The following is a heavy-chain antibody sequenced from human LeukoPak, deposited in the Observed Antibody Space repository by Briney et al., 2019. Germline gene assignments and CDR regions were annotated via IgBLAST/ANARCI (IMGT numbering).Heavy chain of an antibody. CDR3: ARESDDYDFWSGYPTYYYYYMDV. Sequence: GGSLRLSCAASGFTFSDHYMDWVRQAPGKGLEWVGRTRNKANSYTTEYAASVKGRFTISRDDSKNSLYLQMHSLKTEDTAVYYCARESDDYDFWSGYPTYYYYYMDVWGKGTTVTVSS. CDR1: GFTFSDHY. D-gene: IGHD3-3*01. CDR2: TRNKANSYTT. V-gene: IGHV3-72*01. J-gene: IGHJ6*03.